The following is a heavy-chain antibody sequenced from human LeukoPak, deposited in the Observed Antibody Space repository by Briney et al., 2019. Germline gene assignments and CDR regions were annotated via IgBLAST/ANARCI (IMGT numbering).Heavy chain of an antibody. J-gene: IGHJ4*02. CDR3: AKGPAPIAVAGTDY. CDR1: GFTFSSYA. V-gene: IGHV3-23*01. Sequence: PGGSLRLSCAASGFTFSSYAMSWVRQAPGKGLEWVSSISSSGGSTYYADSVKGRFTISRDNSKNTLYLQMNSLRAEDTAVYYCAKGPAPIAVAGTDYWGQGTLVTVSS. D-gene: IGHD6-19*01. CDR2: ISSSGGST.